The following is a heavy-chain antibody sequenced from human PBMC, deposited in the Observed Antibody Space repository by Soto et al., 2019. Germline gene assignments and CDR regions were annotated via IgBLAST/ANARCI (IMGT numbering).Heavy chain of an antibody. J-gene: IGHJ6*02. Sequence: SVKVSCKSSGGTFSSDAISWVRQAPGQGLEWMGGIVPMFEAASYAKNSLYLQMNSLRAEDTALYYCAKDVLRNSVAGGYYYYYGMDVWGQGTTVTVSS. V-gene: IGHV1-69*13. CDR3: YYYGMDV. CDR2: IVPMFEAA. D-gene: IGHD6-19*01. CDR1: GGTFSSDA.